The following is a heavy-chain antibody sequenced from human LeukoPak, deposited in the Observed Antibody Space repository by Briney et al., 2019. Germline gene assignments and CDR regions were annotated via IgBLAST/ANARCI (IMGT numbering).Heavy chain of an antibody. Sequence: PGGSLRLSCAASGFTFISNIVHWVRQAPGKGLEWVAVMSSDGSIKIYTDSVKGRFTISRDNSENTLYLEMNSLRVDDTAVYYCARDLRSGAPDYFDSWGQGTLVTVSS. CDR3: ARDLRSGAPDYFDS. D-gene: IGHD1-14*01. CDR2: MSSDGSIK. CDR1: GFTFISNI. J-gene: IGHJ4*02. V-gene: IGHV3-30*10.